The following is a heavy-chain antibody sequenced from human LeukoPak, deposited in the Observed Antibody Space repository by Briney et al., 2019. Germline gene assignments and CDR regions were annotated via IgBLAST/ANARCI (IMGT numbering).Heavy chain of an antibody. Sequence: SETLSLTCTVSGGSISSSSYYWGWIRQPPGTGLEWIGSIYYSGSTYYNPSLKSRVTISVDTSKNQFSLKLSSVTAADTAVYYCARVVFRYDYDLDYWGQGTLVTVSS. CDR2: IYYSGST. D-gene: IGHD4-17*01. CDR3: ARVVFRYDYDLDY. CDR1: GGSISSSSYY. J-gene: IGHJ4*02. V-gene: IGHV4-39*01.